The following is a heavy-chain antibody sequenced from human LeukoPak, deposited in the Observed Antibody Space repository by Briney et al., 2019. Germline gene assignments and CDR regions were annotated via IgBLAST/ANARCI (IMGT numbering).Heavy chain of an antibody. CDR1: GFTVSSNY. V-gene: IGHV3-66*01. D-gene: IGHD6-13*01. J-gene: IGHJ6*02. CDR2: IYSGGST. CDR3: ARETRIAAAGTSFYYYGMDV. Sequence: PGGSLRLSCAASGFTVSSNYMSWVRQAPGKGLEWVSVIYSGGSTYYADSVKGRFTISRDNSKNTLYLQMNSLRAEDTAVYYCARETRIAAAGTSFYYYGMDVWGQGTTDTVSS.